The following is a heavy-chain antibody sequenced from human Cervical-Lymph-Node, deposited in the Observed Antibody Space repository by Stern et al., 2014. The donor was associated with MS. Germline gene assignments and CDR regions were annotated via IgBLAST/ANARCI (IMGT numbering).Heavy chain of an antibody. CDR3: ARRRGDWYFDL. Sequence: EVQLVESGAEVKKPGESLKISCKGSGYSFTNYWIVWVRQVPGKGLEWMGVIYPGDSDTEYSPSFRGHVTISADKSISTAYLQWSSLKASDTAMYYCARRRGDWYFDLWGRGTLVTVSS. V-gene: IGHV5-51*03. J-gene: IGHJ2*01. CDR1: GYSFTNYW. CDR2: IYPGDSDT. D-gene: IGHD3-16*01.